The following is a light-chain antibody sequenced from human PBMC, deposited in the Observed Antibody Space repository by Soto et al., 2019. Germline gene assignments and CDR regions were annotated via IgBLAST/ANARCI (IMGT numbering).Light chain of an antibody. CDR3: GADHGSGSNFFVV. CDR2: VGTGGIVG. CDR1: SGYSNYK. Sequence: QSVLTQPPSASASLGASVTLTCTLSSGYSNYKVDWYQQRPGKGPRFEMRVGTGGIVGSKGDGIPDRFSVLGSGLNRYLTIKNIEEEDESDYHCGADHGSGSNFFVVFGAGTQLTVL. V-gene: IGLV9-49*01. J-gene: IGLJ2*01.